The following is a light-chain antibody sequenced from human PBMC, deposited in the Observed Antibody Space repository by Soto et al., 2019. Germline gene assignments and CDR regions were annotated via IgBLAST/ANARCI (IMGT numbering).Light chain of an antibody. Sequence: EIVLTQSPATLPLYPGERATLSCRASQSVSIYLAWYQQKPGQAPRLLIYDASSRATDIPARFTSSGSGTDFTLTISRLEPEDFAVYYCQHRNNWPWTFGQGTKVEIK. CDR2: DAS. V-gene: IGKV3-11*01. J-gene: IGKJ1*01. CDR3: QHRNNWPWT. CDR1: QSVSIY.